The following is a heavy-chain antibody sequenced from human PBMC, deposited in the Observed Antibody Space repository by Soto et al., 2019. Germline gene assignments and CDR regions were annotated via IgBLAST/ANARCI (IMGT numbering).Heavy chain of an antibody. CDR3: AKDSGGMDV. CDR2: ISGSGGST. J-gene: IGHJ6*02. CDR1: VFTFISYA. D-gene: IGHD3-10*01. V-gene: IGHV3-23*01. Sequence: GWSLRLSCASSVFTFISYAMSWVRQAPGKGLEWVSAISGSGGSTYYADSVKGRFTISRDNSKNTLYLQMNSLRAEDTAVYYCAKDSGGMDVWGQGTTVTVSS.